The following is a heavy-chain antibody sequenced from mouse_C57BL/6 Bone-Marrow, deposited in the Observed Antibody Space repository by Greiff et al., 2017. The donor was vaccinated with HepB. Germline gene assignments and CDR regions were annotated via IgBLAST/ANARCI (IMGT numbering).Heavy chain of an antibody. CDR2: IDPENGDT. D-gene: IGHD1-1*01. J-gene: IGHJ4*01. Sequence: VQLQQSGAELVRPGASVKLSCTASGFNIKDDYMHWVKQRPEQGLEWIGWIDPENGDTEYASKFQGKATITADTSSNTAYLQLSSRTSEDTAVYYCTPHYYGSSYGAMDYWGQGTSVTVSS. V-gene: IGHV14-4*01. CDR3: TPHYYGSSYGAMDY. CDR1: GFNIKDDY.